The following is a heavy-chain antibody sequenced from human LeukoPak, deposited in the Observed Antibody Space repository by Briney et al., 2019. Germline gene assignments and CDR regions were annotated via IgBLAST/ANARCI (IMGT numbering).Heavy chain of an antibody. CDR3: ARGTLGHYYDSSGSIDY. J-gene: IGHJ4*02. CDR2: IYYSGST. Sequence: SETLSLTCTVSGGSISSSSYYWGWIRQPPGKGLEWIGSIYYSGSTYYNPSLKSRVTISLDTSKNQFSLKLSSVTAADTAVYYCARGTLGHYYDSSGSIDYWGQGTLVTVSS. CDR1: GGSISSSSYY. D-gene: IGHD3-22*01. V-gene: IGHV4-39*01.